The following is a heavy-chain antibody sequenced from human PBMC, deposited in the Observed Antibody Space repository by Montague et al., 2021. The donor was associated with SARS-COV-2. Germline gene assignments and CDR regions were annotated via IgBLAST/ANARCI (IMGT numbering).Heavy chain of an antibody. CDR1: GASVGSSD. CDR3: ARETMTADAFDI. J-gene: IGHJ3*02. Sequence: SETLSLTCTVSGASVGSSDWGWIRQSPGKGLEWIGYVYSVGSTDYNPSLTSRATISRDTSKNQFSLKVRSVTAADTAVYYCARETMTADAFDIWGQGTMVTVSS. V-gene: IGHV4-59*02. D-gene: IGHD1-14*01. CDR2: VYSVGST.